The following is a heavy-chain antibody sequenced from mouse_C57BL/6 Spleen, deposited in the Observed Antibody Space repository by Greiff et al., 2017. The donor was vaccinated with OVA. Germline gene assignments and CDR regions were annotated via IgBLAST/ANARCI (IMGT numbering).Heavy chain of an antibody. CDR1: GFNIKDDY. Sequence: VQLQQSGAELVRPGASVKLSCTASGFNIKDDYMHWVKQRPEQGLEWIGWIDPENGDTEDASKFQGKATITADTSSNTAYLQLSSLTSEDTAVYYCTTRGAAQFFGIAYWGQGTLVTVSA. D-gene: IGHD3-2*02. J-gene: IGHJ3*01. CDR2: IDPENGDT. CDR3: TTRGAAQFFGIAY. V-gene: IGHV14-4*01.